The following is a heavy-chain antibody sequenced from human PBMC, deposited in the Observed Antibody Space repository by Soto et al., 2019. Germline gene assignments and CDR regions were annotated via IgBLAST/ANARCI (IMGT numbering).Heavy chain of an antibody. CDR3: ARGCLAARKGRWFDP. J-gene: IGHJ5*02. CDR1: GGSISSHY. Sequence: QVQLKESGPGLVKPSETLSLTCTVSGGSISSHYWAWIRQPPGKGLEWIGYIHYSGSTNYNASLKSRVTISVDTSKNQFSLKLRSVTAADTAVYYCARGCLAARKGRWFDPWGQGTLVTVSS. D-gene: IGHD6-6*01. V-gene: IGHV4-59*11. CDR2: IHYSGST.